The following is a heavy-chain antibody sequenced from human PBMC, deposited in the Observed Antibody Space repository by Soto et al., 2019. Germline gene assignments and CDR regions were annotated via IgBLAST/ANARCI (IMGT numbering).Heavy chain of an antibody. J-gene: IGHJ6*02. CDR1: GGSISSGGYY. D-gene: IGHD4-17*01. Sequence: ETLSLTCTVSGGSISSGGYYWSWIRQLPGKALEWLAHFFSDAERSYSTSMQSRLNMYKDSSGSQVVLTMTNMAPADTATYFCARMDGDYNYYGLDVWGHGIAVTVSS. CDR3: ARMDGDYNYYGLDV. CDR2: FFSDAER. V-gene: IGHV2-26*01.